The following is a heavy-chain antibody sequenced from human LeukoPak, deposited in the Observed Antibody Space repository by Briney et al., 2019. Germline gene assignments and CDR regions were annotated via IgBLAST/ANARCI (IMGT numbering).Heavy chain of an antibody. CDR2: MNPNSGNT. J-gene: IGHJ5*02. CDR1: GGTFSSYA. CDR3: ARGFTTDLDP. V-gene: IGHV1-8*02. D-gene: IGHD2-2*01. Sequence: ASVKVSCKASGGTFSSYAISWVRQAPGQGLEWMGWMNPNSGNTGYAQKFQGRVTMTRNTSISTAYMELSSLRSEDTAVYYCARGFTTDLDPWGQGTLVTVSS.